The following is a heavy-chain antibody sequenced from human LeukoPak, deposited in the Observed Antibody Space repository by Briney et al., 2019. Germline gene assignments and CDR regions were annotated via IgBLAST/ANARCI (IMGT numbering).Heavy chain of an antibody. Sequence: GGSLRLSCTASGFSFSGHWMHWARQLPGKGLVWASRISPTGSTTSYADSVKGRFTVSRDNAKNTLHLQVNNLRAEDTAVYYCARGPNSNWSGLDFWGQGTLLTVSS. CDR2: ISPTGSTT. D-gene: IGHD6-6*01. V-gene: IGHV3-74*01. CDR3: ARGPNSNWSGLDF. J-gene: IGHJ4*02. CDR1: GFSFSGHW.